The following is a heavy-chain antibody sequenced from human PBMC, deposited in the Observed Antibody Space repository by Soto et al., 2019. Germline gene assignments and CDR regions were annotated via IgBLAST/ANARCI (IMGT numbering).Heavy chain of an antibody. J-gene: IGHJ4*02. Sequence: PSETLSLTCTVSGGSIRDYFWTWIRQPPGKGLEWIGYIYYSGRTNYNPSLKSRVSISVDTSKNHFSLQLRSVTAADTAVYYCARVGGDDFGDYGGFGYWGQGTLVTVSS. D-gene: IGHD4-17*01. CDR3: ARVGGDDFGDYGGFGY. V-gene: IGHV4-59*01. CDR2: IYYSGRT. CDR1: GGSIRDYF.